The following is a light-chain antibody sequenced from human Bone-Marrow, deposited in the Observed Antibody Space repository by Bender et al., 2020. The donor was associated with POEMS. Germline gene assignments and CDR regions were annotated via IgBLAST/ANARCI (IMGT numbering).Light chain of an antibody. CDR1: SSDVGDYTA. J-gene: IGLJ3*02. CDR2: EVT. Sequence: QSALTQPPSASGSPGQSVTISCTGTSSDVGDYTAVSWYQQHPGKAPKLMIYEVTKRPSGVPDRYSGSKSGNTASLTISGLQAEDEAEYYCCSYAGNYTLVFGGGTKVTVL. V-gene: IGLV2-8*01. CDR3: CSYAGNYTLV.